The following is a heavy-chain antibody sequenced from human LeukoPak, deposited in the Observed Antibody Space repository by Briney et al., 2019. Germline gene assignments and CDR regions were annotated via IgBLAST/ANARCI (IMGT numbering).Heavy chain of an antibody. Sequence: SETLSLTCTVSGGSISSYYWSWIRQPAGKGLEWIGRIYTSGSTNYNPSLKSRVTMSVDTSKNQFSLKLSSVTAADTAVYYCASGVGDYGDYDPYWYFDLWGRGTLVTVSS. D-gene: IGHD4-17*01. J-gene: IGHJ2*01. CDR1: GGSISSYY. V-gene: IGHV4-4*07. CDR3: ASGVGDYGDYDPYWYFDL. CDR2: IYTSGST.